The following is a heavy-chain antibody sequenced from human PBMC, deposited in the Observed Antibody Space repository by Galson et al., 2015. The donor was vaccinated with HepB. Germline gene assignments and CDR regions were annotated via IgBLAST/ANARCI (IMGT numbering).Heavy chain of an antibody. CDR1: GGSISSYY. J-gene: IGHJ3*02. Sequence: SETLSLTCTVSGGSISSYYWSWIRQPPGKGLEWIGYIYYSGSTNYNPSLKSRVTISVDTSKNQFSLKLSSVTAADTAVYYCARDRRRYDSSVIDIWGQGTMVTVSS. CDR2: IYYSGST. D-gene: IGHD3-22*01. CDR3: ARDRRRYDSSVIDI. V-gene: IGHV4-59*01.